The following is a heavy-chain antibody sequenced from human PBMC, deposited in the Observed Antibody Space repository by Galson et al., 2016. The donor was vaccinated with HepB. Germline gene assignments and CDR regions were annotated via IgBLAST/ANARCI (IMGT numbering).Heavy chain of an antibody. Sequence: SETLSLTCAVSGDSISSDNWWSWVRQPPGKGLECIGEIYHSGVTNYNPSLRSRVTISVDKSKNQFSLKLSSVTAADTAVYYCARRIPHCSSTSCLLDYWGQGTLVTASS. CDR1: GDSISSDNW. CDR2: IYHSGVT. V-gene: IGHV4-4*02. J-gene: IGHJ4*02. CDR3: ARRIPHCSSTSCLLDY. D-gene: IGHD2-2*01.